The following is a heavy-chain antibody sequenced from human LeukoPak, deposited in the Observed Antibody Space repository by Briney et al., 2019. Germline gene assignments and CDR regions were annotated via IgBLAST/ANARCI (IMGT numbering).Heavy chain of an antibody. Sequence: ASMKVSCKASGYTFTSYDINWVRQATGQGLEWMGWINPNSGGTNYAQKFQGRVTMTRDTSISTAYMELSRLRSDDTAVYYCARELAAAGDYWGQGTLVTVSS. V-gene: IGHV1-2*02. J-gene: IGHJ4*02. CDR2: INPNSGGT. D-gene: IGHD6-13*01. CDR1: GYTFTSYD. CDR3: ARELAAAGDY.